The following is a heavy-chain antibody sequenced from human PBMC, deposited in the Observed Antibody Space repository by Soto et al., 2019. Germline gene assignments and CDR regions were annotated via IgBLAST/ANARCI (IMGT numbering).Heavy chain of an antibody. CDR1: GYIFTSYG. CDR2: ISAHNGKT. Sequence: QAHLVQSGPEVKKPGASVKVSCKGSGYIFTSYGIAWVRQAPGQGLEWMGWISAHNGKTEYAQKFQGRVTVTRDTSTSTAYLELRSLRSDDKDLYYCARGRYGDYWGQGALVTVSS. V-gene: IGHV1-18*01. J-gene: IGHJ4*02. D-gene: IGHD4-17*01. CDR3: ARGRYGDY.